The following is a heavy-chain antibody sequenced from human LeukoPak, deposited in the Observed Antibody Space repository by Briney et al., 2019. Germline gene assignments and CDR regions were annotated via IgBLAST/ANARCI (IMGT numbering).Heavy chain of an antibody. V-gene: IGHV1-18*01. CDR2: ISAYNGNT. J-gene: IGHJ4*02. CDR1: GYTFTSYG. Sequence: GASVKVSCKASGYTFTSYGISWVRQAPGQGLEWMGWISAYNGNTNYAQKLQGRVTMTTDTSTSTAYMELRSLRSDDTAVYYCARELRQQPWYYFDYWGQGTLVTVSS. D-gene: IGHD6-13*01. CDR3: ARELRQQPWYYFDY.